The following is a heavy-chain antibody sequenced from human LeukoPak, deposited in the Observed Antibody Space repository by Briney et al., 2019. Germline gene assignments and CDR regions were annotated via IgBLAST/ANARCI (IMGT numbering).Heavy chain of an antibody. CDR1: GFTFRSYT. CDR3: ARAVDESVWWSSGTYNYYYYMDV. V-gene: IGHV3-23*01. D-gene: IGHD3-16*01. J-gene: IGHJ6*03. CDR2: ISDSGTST. Sequence: GGSLRVSCAASGFTFRSYTMSWARQAPGKGLEWVSSISDSGTSTYHADSVKGRFTISRDNAKSTLYLQMNSLRAEDTAVYYCARAVDESVWWSSGTYNYYYYMDVWGKGATVTVSS.